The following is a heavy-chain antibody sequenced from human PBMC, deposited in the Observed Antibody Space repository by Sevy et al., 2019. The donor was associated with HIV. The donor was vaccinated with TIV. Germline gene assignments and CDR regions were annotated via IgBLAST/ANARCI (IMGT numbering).Heavy chain of an antibody. Sequence: ETLSLSCSVSGGSVSSGTYYWSWIRQPPGKGLEWIGHIYKTGSTNYKLSLQSRVTISVDTSTNQFSLRLRSVTAADTAVYYCARVPRGQLWYSGSLGGYYYHMDVWGKGTTVIVSS. CDR2: IYKTGST. CDR1: GGSVSSGTYY. J-gene: IGHJ6*03. D-gene: IGHD3-16*01. CDR3: ARVPRGQLWYSGSLGGYYYHMDV. V-gene: IGHV4-61*01.